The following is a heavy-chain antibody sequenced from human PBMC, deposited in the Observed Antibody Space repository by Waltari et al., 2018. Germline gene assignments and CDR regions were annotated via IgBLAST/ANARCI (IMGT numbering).Heavy chain of an antibody. Sequence: QVQLQESGPGLVKPSETLSLTCTVSGYSISSGYYWGWIRQPPGKGLEWIGYIYYSGSTNYNPSLKSRVTISVDTSKNQFSLKLSSVTAADTAVYYCARDVAVAGTDYYYYYMDVWGKGTTVTVSS. J-gene: IGHJ6*03. CDR2: IYYSGST. CDR3: ARDVAVAGTDYYYYYMDV. V-gene: IGHV4-38-2*02. CDR1: GYSISSGYY. D-gene: IGHD6-19*01.